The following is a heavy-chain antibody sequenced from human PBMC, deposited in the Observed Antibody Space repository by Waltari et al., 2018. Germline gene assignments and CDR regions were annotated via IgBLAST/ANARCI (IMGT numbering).Heavy chain of an antibody. D-gene: IGHD3-22*01. Sequence: QVQLVESGGGVVQPGRSLRLSCAAYEFTFSSYAMHWVSQAPGKGLEGVADISYNEMNIYYVDSVKGRFIISRDNSNKMLYLQMNNLITEDTAVYYCARDYCDRTNCHGMDVWGQGTTVIVSS. CDR3: ARDYCDRTNCHGMDV. V-gene: IGHV3-30*04. J-gene: IGHJ6*02. CDR1: EFTFSSYA. CDR2: ISYNEMNI.